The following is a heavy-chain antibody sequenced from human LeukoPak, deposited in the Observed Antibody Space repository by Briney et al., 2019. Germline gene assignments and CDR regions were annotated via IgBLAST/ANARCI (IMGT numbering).Heavy chain of an antibody. J-gene: IGHJ4*02. CDR2: IVPDSGGA. V-gene: IGHV1-2*02. CDR1: GYTFTNYY. Sequence: GASVKVSCMTSGYTFTNYYVHWVRQAPGQGLEWMGYIVPDSGGADYDQKFQGRVTMTRDKSISTVYMELSSLRSDDTAVYYCSTEDKYCSGANCGKYWGQGTLVTVSS. D-gene: IGHD2-15*01. CDR3: STEDKYCSGANCGKY.